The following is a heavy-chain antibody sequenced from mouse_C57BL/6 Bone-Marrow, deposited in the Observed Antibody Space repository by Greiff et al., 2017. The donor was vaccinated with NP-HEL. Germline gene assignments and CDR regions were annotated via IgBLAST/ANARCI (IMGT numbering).Heavy chain of an antibody. CDR2: IDPSDSET. CDR3: ARFYGSGCSALDY. V-gene: IGHV1-52*01. CDR1: GYTFTSYW. D-gene: IGHD2-1*01. J-gene: IGHJ4*01. Sequence: QVQLKQPGAELVRPGSSVKLSCKASGYTFTSYWMHWVKQRPIQGLEWIGNIDPSDSETHYNQKFKDKATLTVDKSSSTAYMQLSSLTSEDSAVYYCARFYGSGCSALDYWGQGTSVTVSS.